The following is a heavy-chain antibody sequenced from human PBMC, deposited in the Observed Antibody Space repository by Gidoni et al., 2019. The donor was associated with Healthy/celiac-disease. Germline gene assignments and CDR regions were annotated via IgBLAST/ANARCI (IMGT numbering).Heavy chain of an antibody. V-gene: IGHV6-1*01. J-gene: IGHJ3*02. D-gene: IGHD7-27*01. CDR1: GDSASSNSAA. Sequence: QVQLQQSGPGMVNPSPTLSLHCALSGDSASSNSAAWNWIRQSPSRVLEWLGRTYYMSKLYNDYAVSVKSRITINPDTSKNQFSLQLNSVTPEDTAVYYCAREGLGIIGLFDIWGQGTMVTVSS. CDR2: TYYMSKLYN. CDR3: AREGLGIIGLFDI.